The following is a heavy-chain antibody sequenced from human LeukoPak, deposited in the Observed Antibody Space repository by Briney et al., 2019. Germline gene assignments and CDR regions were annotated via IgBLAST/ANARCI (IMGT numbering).Heavy chain of an antibody. Sequence: SGGSLRLSCAASGFTFGTYTMHWVRQAPGKGLEWMAVISYNGGFKYHADSVKGRFSIPRDNSENTLYLQMNSLRAEDTALYYCARERDGFDIWGQGTVVTVS. CDR1: GFTFGTYT. CDR3: ARERDGFDI. CDR2: ISYNGGFK. J-gene: IGHJ3*02. V-gene: IGHV3-30*01.